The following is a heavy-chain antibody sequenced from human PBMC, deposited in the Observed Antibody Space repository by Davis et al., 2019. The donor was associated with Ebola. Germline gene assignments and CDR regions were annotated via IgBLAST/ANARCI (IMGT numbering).Heavy chain of an antibody. J-gene: IGHJ5*02. CDR3: AKRAVVASYNWFDP. D-gene: IGHD3-22*01. Sequence: GGSLRLSCAASGFTFDDYAMHWVRQAPGKGLEWVSGISWNSGSIGYADSVKGRFTISRDNAKNSLYLQMNSLRAEDTAVYYCAKRAVVASYNWFDPWGQGTLVTVSS. CDR2: ISWNSGSI. V-gene: IGHV3-9*01. CDR1: GFTFDDYA.